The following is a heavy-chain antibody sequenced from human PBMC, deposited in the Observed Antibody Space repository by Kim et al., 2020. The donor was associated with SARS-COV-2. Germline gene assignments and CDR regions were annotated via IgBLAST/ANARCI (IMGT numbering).Heavy chain of an antibody. D-gene: IGHD6-13*01. CDR2: TYYRSKWYN. J-gene: IGHJ4*02. CDR3: ARVVGSTWTTDY. CDR1: GDSVSSNSVA. Sequence: SQTLSLTCAISGDSVSSNSVAWNWIRQSPLRGLEWLGRTYYRSKWYNEYAISVKSRITINPDTSKNQFSLQLNSVTPEDTAVYYCARVVGSTWTTDYWGQGTLVTVSS. V-gene: IGHV6-1*01.